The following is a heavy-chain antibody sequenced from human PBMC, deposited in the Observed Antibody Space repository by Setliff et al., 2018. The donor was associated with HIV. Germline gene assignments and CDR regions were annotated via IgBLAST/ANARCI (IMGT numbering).Heavy chain of an antibody. J-gene: IGHJ6*03. CDR2: TYYRSKWSN. Sequence: SQTLSLTCAISGDSVSSNTAAWNWIRQSPSRGLEWLGRTYYRSKWSNDYAVSVKSRITIYPDTSKNQFSLQLNSVTPEDTAVYFCARGGDWDYNYYMDVWDKGTMVTVSS. D-gene: IGHD3-16*01. CDR3: ARGGDWDYNYYMDV. V-gene: IGHV6-1*01. CDR1: GDSVSSNTAA.